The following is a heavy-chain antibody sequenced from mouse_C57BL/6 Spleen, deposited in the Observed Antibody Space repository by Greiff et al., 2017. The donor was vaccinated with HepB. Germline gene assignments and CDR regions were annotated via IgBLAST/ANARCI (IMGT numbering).Heavy chain of an antibody. D-gene: IGHD4-1*01. CDR1: GYAFSSYW. V-gene: IGHV1-80*01. Sequence: VKLQQSGAELVKPGASVKISCKASGYAFSSYWMNWVKQRPGKGLEWIGQIYPGDGDTNYNGKFKGKATLTADKSSSTAYMQLSSLTSEDSAVYFCARRDSLTGTGGYFDVWGTGTTVTVSS. J-gene: IGHJ1*03. CDR3: ARRDSLTGTGGYFDV. CDR2: IYPGDGDT.